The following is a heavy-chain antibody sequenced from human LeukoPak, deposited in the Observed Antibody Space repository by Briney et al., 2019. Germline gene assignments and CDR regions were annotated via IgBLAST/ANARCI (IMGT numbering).Heavy chain of an antibody. CDR3: ARGSLWLQLDY. D-gene: IGHD5-24*01. CDR2: ISYDGSNK. CDR1: GFTFRSYA. V-gene: IGHV3-30-3*01. J-gene: IGHJ4*02. Sequence: GRSLRLSCAASGFTFRSYAMHWVRQAPGKGLEWVAVISYDGSNKYYADSVKGRFTISRDNSKNTLYLQMNSLRAEDTAVYYCARGSLWLQLDYWGQGTLVTVSS.